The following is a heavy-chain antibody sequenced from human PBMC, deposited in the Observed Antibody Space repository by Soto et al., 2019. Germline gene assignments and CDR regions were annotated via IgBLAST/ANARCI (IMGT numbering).Heavy chain of an antibody. J-gene: IGHJ6*02. Sequence: ASVKVSCKASRYTFTGYYMHWVRQAPGQGLEWMGWINPNSGGTNYAQKFQGRVTMTRDTSISTAYMELSRLRSDDTAVYYCAREEGCSSTSCKYYYYYYGMDVWGQGTTVTVSS. CDR1: RYTFTGYY. CDR3: AREEGCSSTSCKYYYYYYGMDV. D-gene: IGHD2-2*01. V-gene: IGHV1-2*02. CDR2: INPNSGGT.